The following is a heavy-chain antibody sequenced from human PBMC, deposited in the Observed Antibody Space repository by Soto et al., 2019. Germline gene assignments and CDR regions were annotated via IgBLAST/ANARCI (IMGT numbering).Heavy chain of an antibody. J-gene: IGHJ4*02. D-gene: IGHD2-21*01. CDR1: GFTFSNAW. Sequence: GGSLRLSCAGSGFTFSNAWMSWVRQAPGKGLEWVSAISGSGGSTYYADSVKGRFTISRDNAKNSLYLQMNSLRVEDTAVYYCARLPAVDLRYYFDSWGQGTPVTVSS. CDR2: ISGSGGST. V-gene: IGHV3-23*01. CDR3: ARLPAVDLRYYFDS.